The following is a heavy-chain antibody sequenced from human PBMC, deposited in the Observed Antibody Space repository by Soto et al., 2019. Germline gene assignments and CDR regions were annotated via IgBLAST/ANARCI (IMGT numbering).Heavy chain of an antibody. J-gene: IGHJ4*02. Sequence: EVQLVESGGGLVPPGRSLRLSCAGSGFTFDDYAMHWVREASGKGLEWVSGISWNSGSIGYADSVKGRFTISRDNAKNSLYLQMNSLRAEDTALYYCAKASRGYRRSWTDYWGQGTLVTVSS. CDR2: ISWNSGSI. V-gene: IGHV3-9*01. CDR1: GFTFDDYA. CDR3: AKASRGYRRSWTDY. D-gene: IGHD6-13*01.